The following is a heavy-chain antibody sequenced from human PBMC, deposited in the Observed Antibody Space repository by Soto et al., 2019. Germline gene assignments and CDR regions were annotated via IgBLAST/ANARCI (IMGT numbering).Heavy chain of an antibody. Sequence: GASVKVSCKASGYTFTSYDSNWVRQATGQGLEWMGWMNPNSGNTGYAQKFQGRVTMTRNTSISTAYMELSSLRSEDTAVYYCARRKDTPMVRRAFDIWGQGTMVTVSS. J-gene: IGHJ3*02. CDR2: MNPNSGNT. CDR1: GYTFTSYD. V-gene: IGHV1-8*01. CDR3: ARRKDTPMVRRAFDI. D-gene: IGHD5-18*01.